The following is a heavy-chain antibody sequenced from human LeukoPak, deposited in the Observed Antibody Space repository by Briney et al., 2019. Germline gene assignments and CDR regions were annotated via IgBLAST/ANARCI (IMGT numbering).Heavy chain of an antibody. D-gene: IGHD3-3*01. Sequence: GASVKVSCTASGYTFTGYYMHWVRQAPGQGLGLVGWIDPNSGGTNYAQEFQGRVTMTSDTSISTAYMELSRLRSDDTAVYYCARDRSTIFGVAKDWFDPWGQGTLVTVSS. CDR3: ARDRSTIFGVAKDWFDP. CDR2: IDPNSGGT. V-gene: IGHV1-2*02. CDR1: GYTFTGYY. J-gene: IGHJ5*02.